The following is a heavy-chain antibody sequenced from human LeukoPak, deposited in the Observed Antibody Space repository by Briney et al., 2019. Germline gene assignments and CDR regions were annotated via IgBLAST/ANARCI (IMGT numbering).Heavy chain of an antibody. V-gene: IGHV3-23*01. CDR3: AKGGDPLFDY. CDR1: GFTFSSYA. D-gene: IGHD7-27*01. J-gene: IGHJ4*02. Sequence: PGGSLRLSCAASGFTFSSYAMSWVRQAPGKGLEWVSGISGSGDNTYYADSVKGRFTISRDNSKNTLYLQMNSLRAEDTAVYYCAKGGDPLFDYWGQGTLVTVSS. CDR2: ISGSGDNT.